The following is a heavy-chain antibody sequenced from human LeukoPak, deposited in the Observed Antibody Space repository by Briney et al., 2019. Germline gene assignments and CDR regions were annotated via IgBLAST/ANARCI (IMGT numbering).Heavy chain of an antibody. Sequence: PSETLSLTCTVSGGSISSYYWSWIRQPPGKGLEWIGYIYYSGSTNYNPSLKSRVTISVDTSKNQFSLKLSSVTAADTAVYYCARSSGSSGYYLEIPPPPLWGQGTLVTVSS. V-gene: IGHV4-59*01. CDR2: IYYSGST. J-gene: IGHJ4*02. CDR3: ARSSGSSGYYLEIPPPPL. D-gene: IGHD3-22*01. CDR1: GGSISSYY.